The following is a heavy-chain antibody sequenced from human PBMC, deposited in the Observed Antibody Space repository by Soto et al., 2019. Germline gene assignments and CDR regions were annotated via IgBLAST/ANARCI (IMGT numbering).Heavy chain of an antibody. D-gene: IGHD3-10*01. CDR2: ISYSGRT. V-gene: IGHV4-59*01. CDR3: ARVGGSGSDYILHRWFDP. Sequence: PSETLSLTCTVSGGSISSYSWSWIRQPPGKGLEWIGYISYSGRTNYNPSLKSRVIISVDTSKNQFSLKLSSLTAADTAVYYCARVGGSGSDYILHRWFDPWGRGSLVTFSS. CDR1: GGSISSYS. J-gene: IGHJ5*02.